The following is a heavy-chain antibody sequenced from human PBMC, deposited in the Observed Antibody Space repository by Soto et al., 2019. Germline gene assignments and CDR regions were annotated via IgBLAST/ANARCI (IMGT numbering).Heavy chain of an antibody. V-gene: IGHV3-23*01. CDR2: TGGTGQYT. Sequence: GGSLRISCTASEFTFSQSPINWVRQAPGKGLEWVSITGGTGQYTFYADSVRGRFTFSRDNSENTVYLEMNSLRAEDTAIYFCAKGGTSHIYGIDVWGPGTTVTVSS. J-gene: IGHJ6*02. CDR3: AKGGTSHIYGIDV. CDR1: EFTFSQSP. D-gene: IGHD2-2*01.